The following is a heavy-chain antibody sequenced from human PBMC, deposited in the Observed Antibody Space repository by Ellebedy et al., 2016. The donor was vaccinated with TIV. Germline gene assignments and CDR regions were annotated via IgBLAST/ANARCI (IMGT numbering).Heavy chain of an antibody. CDR2: IGSKGYGGTT. J-gene: IGHJ6*02. CDR1: GFTFGDFA. V-gene: IGHV3-49*04. Sequence: GESLKISXTASGFTFGDFAISWVRQAPGKGLEWVGFIGSKGYGGTTQYAASVKGRFTISRDDSKSIAYLQMNSLKTEDTALYYCTREAANWNYPYYYYGMDVWGQGTMVTVSS. CDR3: TREAANWNYPYYYYGMDV. D-gene: IGHD1-7*01.